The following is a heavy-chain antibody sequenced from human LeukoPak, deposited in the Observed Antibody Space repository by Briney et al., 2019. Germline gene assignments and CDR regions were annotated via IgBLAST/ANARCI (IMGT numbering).Heavy chain of an antibody. V-gene: IGHV3-11*04. D-gene: IGHD6-19*01. CDR2: ISSSGSNI. CDR1: GFTFSDYY. Sequence: GGSLRLSCAASGFTFSDYYMSWIRQAPGKGLEWVSYISSSGSNIYSTDSVKGRFTISRDNAKNSLYLQMNSLRAEDTAVYYCARGIDTSGWYDFDYWGQGTLVTVSS. CDR3: ARGIDTSGWYDFDY. J-gene: IGHJ4*02.